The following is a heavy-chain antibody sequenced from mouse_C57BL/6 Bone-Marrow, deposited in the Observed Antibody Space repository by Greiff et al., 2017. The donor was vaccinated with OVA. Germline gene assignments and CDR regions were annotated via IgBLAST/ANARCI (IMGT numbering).Heavy chain of an antibody. CDR1: GFTFSDYY. Sequence: EVKLVESEGGLVQPGSSMKLSCTASGFTFSDYYMYWVRQTPEKRLEWVAYISNGGGSTYYPDTLKGRCTISRDNAKNTLYLQMSRLKSEDTAMYYCARLSLYYSKGSFDYWGQGTTLTVSS. CDR2: ISNGGGST. CDR3: ARLSLYYSKGSFDY. J-gene: IGHJ2*01. D-gene: IGHD2-5*01. V-gene: IGHV5-12*01.